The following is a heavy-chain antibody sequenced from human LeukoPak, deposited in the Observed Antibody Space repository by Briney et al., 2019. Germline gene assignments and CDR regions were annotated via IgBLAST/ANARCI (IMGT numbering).Heavy chain of an antibody. J-gene: IGHJ5*02. Sequence: QSGGSLRLSCVASGFSLSGYWMYWVRQAPGKGLMYISRNNGDGSTTNYADVVKGRFTMSRDNVKNTLYLQMNSLRVEDTAVYYCARDPRNVGLAPWGQGILVTVSS. CDR3: ARDPRNVGLAP. V-gene: IGHV3-74*01. D-gene: IGHD2-15*01. CDR2: NNGDGSTT. CDR1: GFSLSGYW.